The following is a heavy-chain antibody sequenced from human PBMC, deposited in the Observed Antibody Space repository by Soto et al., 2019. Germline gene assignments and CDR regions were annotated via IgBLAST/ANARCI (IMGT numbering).Heavy chain of an antibody. CDR3: ATVWAGSGSLRY. D-gene: IGHD1-26*01. Sequence: ASVKVSCKVSGYTLTELSMHWVLQAPGKGLEWMGGFDPEDGETIYAQKFQGRVTMTEDTSTDTAYMELSSLRSEDTAVYYCATVWAGSGSLRYWGQGTLVTVSS. CDR1: GYTLTELS. V-gene: IGHV1-24*01. CDR2: FDPEDGET. J-gene: IGHJ4*02.